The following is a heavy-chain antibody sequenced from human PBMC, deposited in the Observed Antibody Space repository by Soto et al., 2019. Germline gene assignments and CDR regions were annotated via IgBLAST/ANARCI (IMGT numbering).Heavy chain of an antibody. D-gene: IGHD3-16*01. CDR2: ISYDGSNK. CDR1: GFTFSSYG. Sequence: QVQLVESGGGVVQPGRSLRLSCAASGFTFSSYGMHWVRQAPGKGLEWVAVISYDGSNKYYADSVTGRFTISRDNSKHSLDLERNSVSDEDTAVYYGAGVVQSVIWAYYYCMDDCSKGSRDIV. J-gene: IGHJ6*04. V-gene: IGHV3-30*03. CDR3: AGVVQSVIWAYYYCMDD.